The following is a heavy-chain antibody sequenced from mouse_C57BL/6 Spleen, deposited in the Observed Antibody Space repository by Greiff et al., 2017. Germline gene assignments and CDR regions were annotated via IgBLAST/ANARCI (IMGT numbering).Heavy chain of an antibody. CDR2: ISSGGDYI. CDR1: GFTFSRYA. V-gene: IGHV5-9-1*02. J-gene: IGHJ4*01. CDR3: TRDRRGYDYEGGYAMDY. D-gene: IGHD2-4*01. Sequence: EVKVIESGEGLVKPGGSLKLSCAASGFTFSRYAMSWVRQTPEKRLEWVAYISSGGDYIYYADTVKGRFTISRDNARNTLYLQMSSLKSEDTAMYYCTRDRRGYDYEGGYAMDYWGQGTSVTVSS.